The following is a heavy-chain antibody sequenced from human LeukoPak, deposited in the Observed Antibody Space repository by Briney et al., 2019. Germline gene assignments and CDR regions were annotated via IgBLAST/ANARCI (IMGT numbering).Heavy chain of an antibody. V-gene: IGHV3-30*03. D-gene: IGHD6-6*01. Sequence: GGSLRLSCEASGFSFSSHGMHWVRQAPGKGLEWLALMSNDGDNKDYADSVKGRFTISRDNSKNTLYLQMNSLTTEDTALYYCARDPGVLMYSSSSFDYWGQGTLVTVSS. J-gene: IGHJ4*02. CDR2: MSNDGDNK. CDR3: ARDPGVLMYSSSSFDY. CDR1: GFSFSSHG.